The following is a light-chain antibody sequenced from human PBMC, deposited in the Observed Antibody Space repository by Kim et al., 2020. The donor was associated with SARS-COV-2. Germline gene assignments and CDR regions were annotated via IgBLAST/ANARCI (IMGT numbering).Light chain of an antibody. Sequence: VSPGQTTSITCSGDKLGDKYACWYQQKPGQSPVLVIYQDSKRPSGIPERFSGSNSGNTATLTISGTQAMDEADYYCQAWDSSTAWVLGGGTQLT. J-gene: IGLJ3*02. CDR3: QAWDSSTAWV. V-gene: IGLV3-1*01. CDR2: QDS. CDR1: KLGDKY.